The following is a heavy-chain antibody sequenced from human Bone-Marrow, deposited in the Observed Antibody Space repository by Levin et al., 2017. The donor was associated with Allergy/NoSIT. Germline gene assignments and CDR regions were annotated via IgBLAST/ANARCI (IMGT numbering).Heavy chain of an antibody. CDR3: ARLTTGSTD. D-gene: IGHD1-1*01. V-gene: IGHV4-34*01. J-gene: IGHJ4*02. Sequence: SQTLSLTCAVYGGSFSGYYWSWIRQPPGKGLEWIGEINHSGSTNYNPSLKSRVTISVDTSKNQFSLKLSSVTAADTAVYYCARLTTGSTDWGQGTLVTVPS. CDR1: GGSFSGYY. CDR2: INHSGST.